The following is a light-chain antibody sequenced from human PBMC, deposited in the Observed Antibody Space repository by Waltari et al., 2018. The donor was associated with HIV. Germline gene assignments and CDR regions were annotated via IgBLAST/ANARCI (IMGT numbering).Light chain of an antibody. J-gene: IGLJ2*01. CDR3: ATWDSTLGLEI. V-gene: IGLV1-51*02. CDR2: ANT. Sequence: QSALTQPPSVSAAPGQKITISCYGTDSNIGKNYVSWYHHLPGTAPKLLTFANTKRPSSLSARFSGSKSATSATLGITGLQTGDEGDYFCATWDSTLGLEIFGGGTRLTVL. CDR1: DSNIGKNY.